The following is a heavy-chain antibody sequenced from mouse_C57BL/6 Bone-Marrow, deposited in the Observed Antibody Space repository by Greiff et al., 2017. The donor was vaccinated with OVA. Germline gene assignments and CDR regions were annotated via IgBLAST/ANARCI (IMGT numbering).Heavy chain of an antibody. CDR3: ARVHVRFAY. CDR2: INPSSGYS. Sequence: QVQLQQSGAELARPGASVKMSCKASGYTFTSYTMHWVKQRPGQGLEWIGYINPSSGYSKYNQKFKDKATLTAEKSSSTAYMQLSSLTSEDSAVYYCARVHVRFAYWGQGTLVTVSA. J-gene: IGHJ3*01. CDR1: GYTFTSYT. V-gene: IGHV1-4*01.